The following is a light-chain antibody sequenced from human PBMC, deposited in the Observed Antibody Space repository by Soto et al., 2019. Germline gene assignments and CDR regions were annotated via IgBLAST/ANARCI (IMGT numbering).Light chain of an antibody. CDR3: QQLSSYPRT. CDR2: AAS. CDR1: QGIGTL. V-gene: IGKV1-17*03. Sequence: DIQLTQSPSAMSASVGDRVTITCRASQGIGTLLTWYQQKPGKGPKLLIYAASTLQSGVPSRFSGRGSGTDFTLTVSSLQPEDFATYYCQQLSSYPRTFGQGTKLEIK. J-gene: IGKJ2*01.